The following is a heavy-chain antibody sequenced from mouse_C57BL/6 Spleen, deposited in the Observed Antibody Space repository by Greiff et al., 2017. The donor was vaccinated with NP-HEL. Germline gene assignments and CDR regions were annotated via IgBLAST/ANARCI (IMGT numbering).Heavy chain of an antibody. Sequence: VHVKQSGAELVRPGASVKLSCTASGFNIKDYYMHWVKQRPEQGLEWIGRIDPEDGDTEYAPKFQGKATMTADTSSNTAYLQLSSLTSEDTAVYYCTTGGYGSSYSFAYWGQGTLVTVSA. V-gene: IGHV14-1*01. D-gene: IGHD1-1*01. J-gene: IGHJ3*01. CDR3: TTGGYGSSYSFAY. CDR2: IDPEDGDT. CDR1: GFNIKDYY.